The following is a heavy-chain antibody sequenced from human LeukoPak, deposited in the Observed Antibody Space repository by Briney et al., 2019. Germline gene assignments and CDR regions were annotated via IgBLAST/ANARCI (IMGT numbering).Heavy chain of an antibody. CDR2: MNPNSGNT. J-gene: IGHJ6*03. CDR3: ARAPRRPTPIQWVYYYYYYMDV. V-gene: IGHV1-8*03. D-gene: IGHD5-12*01. Sequence: GASVKVSCKASGGTFTSYDINWVRQAPGQGLEWMGWMNPNSGNTGYAQKFQGRVTITRNTSISTAYMELSSLRSEDTAVYYCARAPRRPTPIQWVYYYYYYMDVWGKGTTVTVSS. CDR1: GGTFTSYD.